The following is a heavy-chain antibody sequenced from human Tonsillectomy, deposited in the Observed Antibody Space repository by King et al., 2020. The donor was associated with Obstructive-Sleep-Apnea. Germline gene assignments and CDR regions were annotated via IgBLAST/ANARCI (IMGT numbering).Heavy chain of an antibody. V-gene: IGHV3-33*01. CDR2: IWYDGSNK. CDR1: GFTFSSYG. D-gene: IGHD2-15*01. CDR3: AGDWEGYCSGGNCYPGFDP. Sequence: VQLVESGGGVVQPGRSLRLSSAASGFTFSSYGMHWVRQAPGKGLEWVAVIWYDGSNKYYADSVKGRFTISRDNSKNTLYLQMNSLRTEDTAVYYCAGDWEGYCSGGNCYPGFDPWGQGTLVTVSS. J-gene: IGHJ5*02.